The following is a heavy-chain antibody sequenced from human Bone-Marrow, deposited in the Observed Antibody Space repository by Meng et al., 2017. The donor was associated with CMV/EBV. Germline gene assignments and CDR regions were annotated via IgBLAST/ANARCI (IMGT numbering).Heavy chain of an antibody. J-gene: IGHJ4*02. CDR2: MRNDESTK. D-gene: IGHD2-21*01. CDR1: GLSFRNYD. V-gene: IGHV3-30*02. CDR3: AKGCGGDCFYFDY. Sequence: AASGLSFRNYDRRWVRQAPGKGLEWVAYMRNDESTKYFADSVKGRFTISRDNSKNTLYLQMNSLRAEDTAVYYCAKGCGGDCFYFDYWGQGTLVTVSS.